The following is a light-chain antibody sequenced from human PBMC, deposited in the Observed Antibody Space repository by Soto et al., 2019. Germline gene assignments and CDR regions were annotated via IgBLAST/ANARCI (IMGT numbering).Light chain of an antibody. CDR2: GAS. CDR1: QSVSSSY. J-gene: IGKJ5*01. CDR3: QPFGGTTFT. Sequence: ILVARSAGTLCCSPWEGAPLSSTASQSVSSSYIAWYQQRPGQTPSLLIYGASTRATGIPDRFSGSGSGTHFTLTLSRLEPGDFAVYYCQPFGGTTFTFGQGTRLEI. V-gene: IGKV3-20*01.